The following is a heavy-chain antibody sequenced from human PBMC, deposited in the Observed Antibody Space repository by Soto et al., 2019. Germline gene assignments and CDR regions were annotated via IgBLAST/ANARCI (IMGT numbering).Heavy chain of an antibody. CDR1: GGSVSSGHYY. Sequence: QVQLQESGPGLVKPSETLSLTCTVSGGSVSSGHYYWSWIREPPRKGLEWIGYIYYSGSTNYNPSTRSRGTSSVDMSKNQFSLKLSTVTAADTAVYYCARGPAFGEFAYWGQGTLVTVSS. V-gene: IGHV4-61*01. J-gene: IGHJ4*02. D-gene: IGHD3-10*01. CDR2: IYYSGST. CDR3: ARGPAFGEFAY.